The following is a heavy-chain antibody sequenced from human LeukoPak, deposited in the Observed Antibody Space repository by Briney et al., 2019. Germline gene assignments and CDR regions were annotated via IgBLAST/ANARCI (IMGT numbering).Heavy chain of an antibody. Sequence: KPGGSLRLSCAASGFTFSDYYMSWIRQAPGKGGGWGSYISSSGSTIYYADSVKGRFTISRDNAKTSLYLQMNSLRAEDTAVYYCARDDSLRGSDCWGQGTLVTVSS. CDR3: ARDDSLRGSDC. J-gene: IGHJ4*02. D-gene: IGHD5-12*01. CDR2: ISSSGSTI. V-gene: IGHV3-11*01. CDR1: GFTFSDYY.